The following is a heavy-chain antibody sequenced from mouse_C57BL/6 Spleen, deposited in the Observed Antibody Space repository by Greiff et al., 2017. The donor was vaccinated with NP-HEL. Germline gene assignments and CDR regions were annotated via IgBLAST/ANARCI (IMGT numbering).Heavy chain of an antibody. D-gene: IGHD1-1*01. Sequence: VQLQQSGAELAKPGASVKLSCKASGYTFTSYWMHWVNQRPGQGLEWIGYINPSSGYTKYNQKFKDKATLTADKSSSTAYMQLSSLTYEDSAVYYCARSVGGTGAWFAYWGQGTLVTVSA. J-gene: IGHJ3*01. CDR2: INPSSGYT. V-gene: IGHV1-7*01. CDR1: GYTFTSYW. CDR3: ARSVGGTGAWFAY.